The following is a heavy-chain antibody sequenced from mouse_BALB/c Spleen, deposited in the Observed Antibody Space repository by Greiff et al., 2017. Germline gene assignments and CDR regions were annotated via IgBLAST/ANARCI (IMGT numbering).Heavy chain of an antibody. J-gene: IGHJ4*01. CDR2: INPGSGGT. CDR1: GYAFTNYL. D-gene: IGHD2-4*01. V-gene: IGHV1-54*01. CDR3: AGELYYDYEGYAMDY. Sequence: VKLQESGAELVRPGTSVKVSCKASGYAFTNYLIEWVKQRPGQGLEWIGVINPGSGGTNYNEKFKGKATLTADKSSSTAYMQLSSLTSDDSAVYFCAGELYYDYEGYAMDYWGQGTSVTVSS.